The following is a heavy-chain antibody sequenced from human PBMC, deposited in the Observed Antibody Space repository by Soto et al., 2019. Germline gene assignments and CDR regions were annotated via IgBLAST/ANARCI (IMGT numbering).Heavy chain of an antibody. CDR1: GGYISSYY. Sequence: SETLSLTCTVSGGYISSYYWGCIRQPPGKGLEWIGYIYYSGSTNYNPSLKSRVTISVDTAKTQFSLKLGSVTAADTAVYYCARERGYSHGSDYGMDVWGQGTTVTVSS. CDR3: ARERGYSHGSDYGMDV. V-gene: IGHV4-59*01. CDR2: IYYSGST. D-gene: IGHD5-18*01. J-gene: IGHJ6*02.